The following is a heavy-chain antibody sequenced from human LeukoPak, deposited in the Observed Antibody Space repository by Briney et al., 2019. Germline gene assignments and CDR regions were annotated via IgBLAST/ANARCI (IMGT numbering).Heavy chain of an antibody. D-gene: IGHD2-2*01. J-gene: IGHJ5*02. V-gene: IGHV1-2*02. CDR2: INPISGST. Sequence: ASVKVSCKASGYTLTDSHVHWVRQAPGQGLEWLGWINPISGSTVYAQKFQGRVTLTTDTSIGTAYMELRSLTSDDTALYYCARDRGTVVPTAIANRFDPWGQGTPLTVSS. CDR1: GYTLTDSH. CDR3: ARDRGTVVPTAIANRFDP.